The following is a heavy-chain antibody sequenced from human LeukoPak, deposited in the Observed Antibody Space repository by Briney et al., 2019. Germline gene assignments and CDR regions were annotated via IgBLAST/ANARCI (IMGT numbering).Heavy chain of an antibody. Sequence: ASVKVSCKASGYTFTSYYMHLVRQAPGQGLEWMGIINPSGGSTSYAQKFQGRVTMTRDTSTSTVYMELSSLRSEDTVVYYCARELGDGYNLTGGAFDIWGQGTMVTVSS. CDR2: INPSGGST. V-gene: IGHV1-46*03. CDR1: GYTFTSYY. CDR3: ARELGDGYNLTGGAFDI. D-gene: IGHD5-24*01. J-gene: IGHJ3*02.